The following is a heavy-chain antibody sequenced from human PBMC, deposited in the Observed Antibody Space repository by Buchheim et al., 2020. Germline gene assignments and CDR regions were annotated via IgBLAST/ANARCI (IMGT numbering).Heavy chain of an antibody. V-gene: IGHV4-38-2*01. CDR1: GYSISSGYY. J-gene: IGHJ4*02. Sequence: QVQLQESGPGLVKPSETLSLTCAVSGYSISSGYYWGWIRQPPGKGLEWIGSIYHSGSTYYNPSLKSRVTISVDTSKNKFSPKLSSVTAADTAVYYCAGWYYYDSSGYYAFDYWGQGTL. CDR3: AGWYYYDSSGYYAFDY. D-gene: IGHD3-22*01. CDR2: IYHSGST.